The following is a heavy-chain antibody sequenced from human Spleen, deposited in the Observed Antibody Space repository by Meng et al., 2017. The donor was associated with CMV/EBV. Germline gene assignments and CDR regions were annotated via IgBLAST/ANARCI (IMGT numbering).Heavy chain of an antibody. Sequence: ASVKVSCKASGYTFSDYYIHWVRQAPGQGLEWMGWINPHSGGTNYAQKFQGRVTMTRDTAISTAYMDVIRLTSDDTAVYYCARFGYSSCFDYWGQGTLVTVSS. CDR1: GYTFSDYY. D-gene: IGHD6-19*01. J-gene: IGHJ4*02. V-gene: IGHV1-2*02. CDR3: ARFGYSSCFDY. CDR2: INPHSGGT.